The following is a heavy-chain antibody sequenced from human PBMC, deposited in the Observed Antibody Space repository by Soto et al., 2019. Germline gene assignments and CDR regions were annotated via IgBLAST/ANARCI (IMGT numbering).Heavy chain of an antibody. V-gene: IGHV3-7*01. CDR1: GFTFSSFW. CDR3: ARDFGVQELDY. CDR2: INQDGSEK. Sequence: GGSLRLSCAASGFTFSSFWITWVRQAPGKGLAWVANINQDGSEKHYVDSVKGRFTLSRDNAENSVYLQMNSLRADDTAVYYCARDFGVQELDYWGQGTLVTVSS. J-gene: IGHJ4*02. D-gene: IGHD3-3*01.